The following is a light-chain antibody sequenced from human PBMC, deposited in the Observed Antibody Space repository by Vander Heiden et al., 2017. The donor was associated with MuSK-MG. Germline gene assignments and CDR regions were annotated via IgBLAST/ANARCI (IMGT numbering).Light chain of an antibody. V-gene: IGKV3-11*01. J-gene: IGKJ3*01. CDR1: QSVGRY. CDR2: DAS. CDR3: QQRNSWPPT. Sequence: EIVLTQSQATLALSPGERATLSCRASQSVGRYLGWYQQKPGQAPRLLIFDASNGATGIPARFSGSGSGTDFTLSISSLEPEDFVVYYCQQRNSWPPTFGPGTKVEI.